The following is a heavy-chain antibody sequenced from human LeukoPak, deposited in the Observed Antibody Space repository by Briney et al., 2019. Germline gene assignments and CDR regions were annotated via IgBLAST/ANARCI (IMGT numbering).Heavy chain of an antibody. CDR1: GYSISSGYY. V-gene: IGHV4-38-2*02. Sequence: PSETLSLTCTVSGYSISSGYYWGWIRQPPGKGLEWIGSIYHSGSTYYNPSLKSRVTISVDTSKNQFSLKLSSVTAADTAVYYCARDRARLLWLNWFDPWGQGTLVTVSS. J-gene: IGHJ5*02. CDR2: IYHSGST. CDR3: ARDRARLLWLNWFDP. D-gene: IGHD3-10*01.